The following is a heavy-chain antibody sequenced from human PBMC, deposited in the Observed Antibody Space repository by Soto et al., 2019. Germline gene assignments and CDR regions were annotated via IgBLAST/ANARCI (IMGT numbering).Heavy chain of an antibody. CDR1: GGSIISGY. Sequence: SETLSLTCTVSGGSIISGYWSWIRQPPGKGLEWIGYISYSGNTNYNPSLKSRVTMSVDTPKNQFSLRLSSVTTADMAVYYCAGLRGYAGSPIDYWGQGTLVTVS. V-gene: IGHV4-59*01. CDR2: ISYSGNT. CDR3: AGLRGYAGSPIDY. D-gene: IGHD2-15*01. J-gene: IGHJ4*02.